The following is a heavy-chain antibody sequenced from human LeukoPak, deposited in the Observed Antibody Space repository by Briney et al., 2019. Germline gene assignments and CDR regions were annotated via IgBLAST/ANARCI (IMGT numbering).Heavy chain of an antibody. CDR3: ARAPRGYSSYYFDY. Sequence: PGKSLTLSCAASRFTFQNYGMHCVRHAPGKGREWVAVVWFDGNMKKYADSVKGRFTISRDHPTNTVSLQMNSLRAKDPAVYYCARAPRGYSSYYFDYWGQGILVTVSS. CDR1: RFTFQNYG. V-gene: IGHV3-33*01. D-gene: IGHD5-18*01. CDR2: VWFDGNMK. J-gene: IGHJ4*02.